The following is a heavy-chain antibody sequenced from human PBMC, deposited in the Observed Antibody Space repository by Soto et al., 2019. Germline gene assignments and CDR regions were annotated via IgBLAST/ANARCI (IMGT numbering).Heavy chain of an antibody. Sequence: SGRTLVNPTQTLTLTCSFSGFSLITIGMCVSWIRQPPGKALEWLALIDWDDDKYYSTSLKTRLTISKDTSKNQVVLTMTNMDPVDTATYYCARIRRVYYGDYGYYYYGMDVWGQGTTVTVSS. CDR1: GFSLITIGMC. D-gene: IGHD4-17*01. V-gene: IGHV2-70*01. CDR2: IDWDDDK. J-gene: IGHJ6*02. CDR3: ARIRRVYYGDYGYYYYGMDV.